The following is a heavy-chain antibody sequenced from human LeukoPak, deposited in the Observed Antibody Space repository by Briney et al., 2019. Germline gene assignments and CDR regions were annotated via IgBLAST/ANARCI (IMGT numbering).Heavy chain of an antibody. J-gene: IGHJ4*02. CDR1: GGSISSSSDY. D-gene: IGHD1-26*01. V-gene: IGHV3-11*01. Sequence: LSLTCTVSGGSISSSSDYWGWIRQAPGKGLEWVSYISSSGSTIYYADSVKGRFTISRDNAKNSLYLQMNSLRAEDTAVYYCARDLMGIVYRGAFYYWGQGTLVTVSS. CDR2: ISSSGSTI. CDR3: ARDLMGIVYRGAFYY.